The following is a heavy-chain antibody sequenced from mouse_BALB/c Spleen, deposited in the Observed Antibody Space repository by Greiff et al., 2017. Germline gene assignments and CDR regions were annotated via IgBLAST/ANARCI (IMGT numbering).Heavy chain of an antibody. CDR2: IDPSDSYT. Sequence: QVQLQQPGAELVKPGASVKMSCKASGYTFTSYWMHWVKQRPGQGLEWIGTIDPSDSYTSYNQKFKGKATLTVDTSSSTAYMQLSSLTSEDSAVYYCTSLNWDDWFAYWGQGRLVTVSA. J-gene: IGHJ3*01. CDR1: GYTFTSYW. V-gene: IGHV1S127*01. D-gene: IGHD4-1*02. CDR3: TSLNWDDWFAY.